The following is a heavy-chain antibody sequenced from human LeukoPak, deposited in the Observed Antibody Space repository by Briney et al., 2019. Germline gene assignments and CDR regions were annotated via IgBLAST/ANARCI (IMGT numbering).Heavy chain of an antibody. CDR1: GGAFSSYY. D-gene: IGHD6-6*01. Sequence: PSETLSLTCAVSGGAFSSYYWRWVRQSPTKRLEWIGEINHSGYTNYNTSVKSRVTISVDTSKHQYSLKLSSVTAADTAVYYCARVTRIAARRSPGAGYMDVWGKGTTVTVS. CDR2: INHSGYT. V-gene: IGHV4-34*01. J-gene: IGHJ6*03. CDR3: ARVTRIAARRSPGAGYMDV.